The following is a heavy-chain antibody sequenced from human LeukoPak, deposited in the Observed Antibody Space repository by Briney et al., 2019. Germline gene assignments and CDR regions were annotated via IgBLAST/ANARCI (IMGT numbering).Heavy chain of an antibody. Sequence: SVKVSCKASGFTFTSSAVQWVRQARGQRLEWIGWIVVGSGNTNYAQKFQERVTITRDMSTSTAYMELSSLRPEDTAVYYCAAVSRSSLGFDYWGQGTLVTVSS. J-gene: IGHJ4*02. CDR2: IVVGSGNT. V-gene: IGHV1-58*01. CDR1: GFTFTSSA. CDR3: AAVSRSSLGFDY. D-gene: IGHD6-6*01.